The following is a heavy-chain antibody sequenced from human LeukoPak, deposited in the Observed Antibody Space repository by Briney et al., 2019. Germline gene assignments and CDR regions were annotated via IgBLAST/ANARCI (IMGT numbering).Heavy chain of an antibody. V-gene: IGHV4-39*07. CDR2: IYYSGST. Sequence: PSETLSLTCTVSGGSISSSSYYWGWIRQPPGKGLEWIGSIYYSGSTYYNPSLKSRVTISVDTSKNQFSLKLSSVTAADTAVYYSASRYSSGWYPFDYWGQGTLVTVSS. D-gene: IGHD6-19*01. CDR3: ASRYSSGWYPFDY. CDR1: GGSISSSSYY. J-gene: IGHJ4*02.